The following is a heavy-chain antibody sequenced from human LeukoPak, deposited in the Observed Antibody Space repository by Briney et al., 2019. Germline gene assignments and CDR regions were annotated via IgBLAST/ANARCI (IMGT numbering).Heavy chain of an antibody. V-gene: IGHV4-34*01. Sequence: PSETLSLTCAVYGESFNGYYWSWIRQPPGKGLEWIGEISHRGSTNYNPSLKSRVTISIDTSKNQFSLKLSSVTAADTAVYYCARGEYGNQGSNNWFDPWGQGTLVTVSS. CDR1: GESFNGYY. D-gene: IGHD4-17*01. CDR3: ARGEYGNQGSNNWFDP. J-gene: IGHJ5*02. CDR2: ISHRGST.